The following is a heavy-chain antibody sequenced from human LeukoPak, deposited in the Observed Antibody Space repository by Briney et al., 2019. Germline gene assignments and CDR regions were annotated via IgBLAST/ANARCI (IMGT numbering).Heavy chain of an antibody. CDR3: ASAASIAARPSFASTGGGPRDY. CDR1: GGSFSGYY. Sequence: SETLSLTCAVYGGSFSGYYWSWIRQPPGKGLEWIGEINHSGSTNYNPSLKSRVTISVDTSKNQFSLKLSSVTAADTAVYYCASAASIAARPSFASTGGGPRDYWGQGTLVTVSS. D-gene: IGHD6-6*01. J-gene: IGHJ4*02. V-gene: IGHV4-34*01. CDR2: INHSGST.